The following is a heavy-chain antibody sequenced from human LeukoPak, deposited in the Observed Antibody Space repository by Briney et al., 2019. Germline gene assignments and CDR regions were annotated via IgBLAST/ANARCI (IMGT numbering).Heavy chain of an antibody. CDR3: ARRRAGWFDS. CDR1: GFTFSSHE. V-gene: IGHV3-48*03. Sequence: GGSLRLSCAASGFTFSSHEMIWVRQAPGKGLEWISHITISGSSTHYGDSVKGRFTISRDNAQSSLFLQMNSLRAEDTAVYYCARRRAGWFDSWGQGTLVTVSS. CDR2: ITISGSST. J-gene: IGHJ5*01.